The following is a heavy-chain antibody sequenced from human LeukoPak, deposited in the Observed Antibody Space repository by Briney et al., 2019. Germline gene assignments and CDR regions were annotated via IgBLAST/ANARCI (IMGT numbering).Heavy chain of an antibody. J-gene: IGHJ3*02. Sequence: PGGSLRLSCAASGFTFSSYAMHWVRQAPGKGLEWVAVISYDGSNKYYADSVKGRFTISRDNSKNTLYLQMSSLRAEDTAVYYCARDHRDYSSSWTAFDIWGQGTMVTVSS. CDR3: ARDHRDYSSSWTAFDI. CDR1: GFTFSSYA. V-gene: IGHV3-30-3*01. D-gene: IGHD6-13*01. CDR2: ISYDGSNK.